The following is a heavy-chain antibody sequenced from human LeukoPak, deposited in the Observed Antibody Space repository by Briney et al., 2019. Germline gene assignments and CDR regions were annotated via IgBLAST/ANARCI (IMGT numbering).Heavy chain of an antibody. V-gene: IGHV3-74*01. Sequence: GGSLRLSCAASGFTFSSYWMHWVRQAPGKGLVWISRINSDGSSTSYADSVKGRFTISRDNAKNTLYLQMNSLRAEDTAVYYCARPEYYGSGKIDYWGQGTLVTVSS. D-gene: IGHD3-10*01. J-gene: IGHJ4*02. CDR2: INSDGSST. CDR3: ARPEYYGSGKIDY. CDR1: GFTFSSYW.